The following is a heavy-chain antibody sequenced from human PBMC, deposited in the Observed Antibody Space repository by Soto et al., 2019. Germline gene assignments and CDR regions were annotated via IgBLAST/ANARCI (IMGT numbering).Heavy chain of an antibody. CDR2: IGGLGSDT. J-gene: IGHJ5*01. CDR3: AKDAVPYNGKWDWFAS. V-gene: IGHV3-23*01. D-gene: IGHD1-20*01. Sequence: DVQLLESGGGLVQPGGSLTLSCAASRFRFSDFAMSWVRQAPGKGLEWVSSIGGLGSDTYYADPVKGRFTISRDNSKSTLYLQMDGLRDEDTAVYYCAKDAVPYNGKWDWFASWGQGTLVIVS. CDR1: RFRFSDFA.